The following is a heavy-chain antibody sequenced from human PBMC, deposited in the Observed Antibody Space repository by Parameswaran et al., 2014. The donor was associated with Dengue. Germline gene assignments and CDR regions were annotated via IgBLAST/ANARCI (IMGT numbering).Heavy chain of an antibody. D-gene: IGHD5-18*01. CDR3: AREVGYSYGY. V-gene: IGHV3-33*05. Sequence: VRQAPGKGLEWVAVISYDGSNKYYADSVKGRFTISRDNSKNTLYLQMNSLRAEDTAVYYCAREVGYSYGYWGQGTLVTVSS. J-gene: IGHJ4*02. CDR2: ISYDGSNK.